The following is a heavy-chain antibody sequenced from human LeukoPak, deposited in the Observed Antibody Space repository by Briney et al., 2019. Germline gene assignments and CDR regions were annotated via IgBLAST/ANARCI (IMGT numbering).Heavy chain of an antibody. CDR2: MKKDGSET. J-gene: IGHJ4*02. V-gene: IGHV3-7*01. Sequence: GGSLRLSCVVSGFTFSSYSMIWVCQAPGKGLQWVANMKKDGSETKYVESVKGRFTISRDSAKNSLYLQMNSLRAEDTAVYYCGRHRSGSGTYFIVYWGQGTLVSVSS. D-gene: IGHD3-10*01. CDR3: GRHRSGSGTYFIVY. CDR1: GFTFSSYS.